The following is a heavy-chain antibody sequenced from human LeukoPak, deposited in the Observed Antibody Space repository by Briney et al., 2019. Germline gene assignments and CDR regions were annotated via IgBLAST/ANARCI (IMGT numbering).Heavy chain of an antibody. CDR3: ARAITIFGVVQHYSQGMDV. J-gene: IGHJ6*02. Sequence: PGRSLRLSCAASGFTFSSYGMHWVRQAPGKGLEWVAVIRYDGSNKYYADSVKGRFTISRDNSKNTMYLQMNSLRAEDTAVYYCARAITIFGVVQHYSQGMDVWGQGTKVTVSS. CDR2: IRYDGSNK. CDR1: GFTFSSYG. D-gene: IGHD3-3*01. V-gene: IGHV3-33*01.